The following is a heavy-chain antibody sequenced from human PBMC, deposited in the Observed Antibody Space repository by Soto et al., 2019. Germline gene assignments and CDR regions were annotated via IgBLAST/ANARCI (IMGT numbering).Heavy chain of an antibody. V-gene: IGHV3-74*01. J-gene: IGHJ6*02. CDR2: INSDGSST. Sequence: GGSLRLSCAASGFTFSSYWMHWVRQAPGKGLVWVSRINSDGSSTSYADSVKGRFTISRDNAKNTLYLQMNSLRAEDTAVYYCARGDSITIFGVVIRYGMDVWGQGTTVTVSS. CDR1: GFTFSSYW. D-gene: IGHD3-3*01. CDR3: ARGDSITIFGVVIRYGMDV.